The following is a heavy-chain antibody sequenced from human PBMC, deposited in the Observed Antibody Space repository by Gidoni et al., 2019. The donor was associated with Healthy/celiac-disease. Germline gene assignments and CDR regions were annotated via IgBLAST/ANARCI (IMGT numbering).Heavy chain of an antibody. Sequence: EVQLVESGGGLVQPGGSLRLSCAASGFTFSSYWMHWVRQAPGKGLVWVSRINSDGSSTSYADSVKGRFTISRDNAKNTLYLQMNSLRAEDTAVYYCASHSGLRYFDWLLFTYWGQGTLVTVSS. J-gene: IGHJ4*02. D-gene: IGHD3-9*01. V-gene: IGHV3-74*01. CDR1: GFTFSSYW. CDR2: INSDGSST. CDR3: ASHSGLRYFDWLLFTY.